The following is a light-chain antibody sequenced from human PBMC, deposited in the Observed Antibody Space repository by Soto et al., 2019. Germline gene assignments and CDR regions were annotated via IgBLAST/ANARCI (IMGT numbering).Light chain of an antibody. CDR3: MQGTHWPLT. CDR2: KVS. J-gene: IGKJ4*01. CDR1: QSLLYSDGNTY. Sequence: VVMTQSPLSLPVTLGQPASISCNSSQSLLYSDGNTYLIWFQQRPGQSPRRLIYKVSNRDSGVPDRFSGSGSGTDFTLKISRVEAEDVGVYYCMQGTHWPLTFGGGTQAEIK. V-gene: IGKV2-30*01.